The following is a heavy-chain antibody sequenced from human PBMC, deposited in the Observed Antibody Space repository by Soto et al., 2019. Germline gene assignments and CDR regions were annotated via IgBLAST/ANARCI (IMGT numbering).Heavy chain of an antibody. CDR2: ISAHNGNT. CDR3: ARGGYGDY. Sequence: QVHLVQSGAEVKKPGASVKVSCQGSGYAFTTYGITWVRQAPGQGLEWMGWISAHNGNTNNAQKLQRRVTVTRDTSTSTAYMELRSLRNADTAVFYCARGGYGDYWGQGALVTVSS. D-gene: IGHD1-1*01. CDR1: GYAFTTYG. V-gene: IGHV1-18*01. J-gene: IGHJ4*02.